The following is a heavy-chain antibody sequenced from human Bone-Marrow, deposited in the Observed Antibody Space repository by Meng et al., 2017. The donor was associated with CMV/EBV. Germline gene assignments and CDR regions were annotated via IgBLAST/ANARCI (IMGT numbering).Heavy chain of an antibody. CDR3: ARAPIAAAGPYYFDY. CDR2: IGTEHDT. D-gene: IGHD6-13*01. J-gene: IGHJ4*02. Sequence: GESLKISCAASGFIFSDYDMHWVRLVTGKGLEWLSAIGTEHDTFYPDSVRGRFTISRDDARNSLYLQMNSLRAEDTAVYYCARAPIAAAGPYYFDYWGQGTLVTVSS. V-gene: IGHV3-13*01. CDR1: GFIFSDYD.